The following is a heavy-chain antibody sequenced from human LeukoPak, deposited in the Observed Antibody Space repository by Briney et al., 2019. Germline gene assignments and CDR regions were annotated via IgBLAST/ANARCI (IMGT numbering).Heavy chain of an antibody. CDR3: ARGDGSGWSGGRNFPH. CDR1: GGSIGRYF. J-gene: IGHJ1*01. CDR2: IYYGATT. V-gene: IGHV4-59*01. Sequence: PSETLSLTCNVSGGSIGRYFWSWIRQPPGKTLEWIGYIYYGATTTYNPSFKSRVTISVDTPKNQVSLKLKSVTAADTAFYYCARGDGSGWSGGRNFPHWGQGTLVPVSS. D-gene: IGHD6-19*01.